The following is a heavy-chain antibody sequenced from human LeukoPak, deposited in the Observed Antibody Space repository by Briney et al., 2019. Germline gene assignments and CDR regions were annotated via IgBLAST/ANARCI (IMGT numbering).Heavy chain of an antibody. J-gene: IGHJ4*02. Sequence: SVKVSCKASGYTFTSYGISWVRQAPGQGLEWMGGIIPIFGTANYAQKFQGRVTITADESTSTAYMELSSLRSEDTAVYYCARDRVPKGSYFDYWGQGTLVTVSS. V-gene: IGHV1-69*13. CDR2: IIPIFGTA. CDR1: GYTFTSYG. CDR3: ARDRVPKGSYFDY.